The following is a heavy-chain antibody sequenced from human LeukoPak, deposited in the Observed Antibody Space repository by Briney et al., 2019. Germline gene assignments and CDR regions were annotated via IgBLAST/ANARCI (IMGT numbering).Heavy chain of an antibody. Sequence: SETLSLTCTDSGDSITSSRYYWGWIRQPPGKGTEWIGSIYYNGSTHYNPSLKSRVTTSVDTSRNQHSLKLNSVTAADTAVYFCARHLAARVFDSWGQGTLVTVSS. J-gene: IGHJ4*02. V-gene: IGHV4-39*01. CDR1: GDSITSSRYY. CDR2: IYYNGST. D-gene: IGHD6-6*01. CDR3: ARHLAARVFDS.